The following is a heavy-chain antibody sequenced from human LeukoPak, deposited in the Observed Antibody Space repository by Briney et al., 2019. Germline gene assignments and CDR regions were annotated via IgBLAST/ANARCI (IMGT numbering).Heavy chain of an antibody. D-gene: IGHD3-10*01. V-gene: IGHV4-59*08. CDR3: ARHGKLGQFDY. Sequence: PSETLSLTCTVSSGSISSYYWSWIRQPPGKGLEWIGYVYYSGSANYNPSLKSRVTISVDTSKSQFSLKLSSVTAADTAVYYCARHGKLGQFDYWGQGTLVTVSS. CDR1: SGSISSYY. J-gene: IGHJ4*02. CDR2: VYYSGSA.